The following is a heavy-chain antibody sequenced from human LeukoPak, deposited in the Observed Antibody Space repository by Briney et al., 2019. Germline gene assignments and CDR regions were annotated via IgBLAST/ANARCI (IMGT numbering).Heavy chain of an antibody. V-gene: IGHV4-39*07. CDR2: IYYSGST. J-gene: IGHJ3*02. CDR1: GGSISSNSYY. Sequence: SETLSLTCAVSGGSISSNSYYWGWIRQPPGKGLEWIGSIYYSGSTYYNPSLKSRVTISVDTSKNQFSLKLSSVTAADTAVYYCARDGLHYYDSSGYYYSLGAFDIWGQGTMVTVSS. CDR3: ARDGLHYYDSSGYYYSLGAFDI. D-gene: IGHD3-22*01.